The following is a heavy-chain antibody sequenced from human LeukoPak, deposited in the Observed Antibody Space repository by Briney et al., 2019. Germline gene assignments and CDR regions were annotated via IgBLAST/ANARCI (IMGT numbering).Heavy chain of an antibody. D-gene: IGHD6-6*01. Sequence: PGGSLRLSCAASGFTFSSYAMSWVRQAPGKGLEWVSAISGSGGSTYYADSVKGRFTISRDNSKNTLYLQMNSLRAEDTAVYYCAKGHIAARPGLGRTVLSQPVGYWGQGTLVTVSS. J-gene: IGHJ4*02. V-gene: IGHV3-23*01. CDR1: GFTFSSYA. CDR2: ISGSGGST. CDR3: AKGHIAARPGLGRTVLSQPVGY.